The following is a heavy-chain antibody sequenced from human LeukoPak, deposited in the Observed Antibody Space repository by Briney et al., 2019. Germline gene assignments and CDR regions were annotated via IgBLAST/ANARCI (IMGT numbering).Heavy chain of an antibody. J-gene: IGHJ4*02. D-gene: IGHD3-16*01. CDR1: GYTFTGYY. V-gene: IGHV1-2*06. Sequence: ASVKVSCKTSGYTFTGYYTHWVRQAPGQGLEWLGRMNPNSGDTNYPQNFQGRVTMTRDTSISTAYMELSSLRSDDTAVYYCVPRGDGGFDYWGQGTLVSVSS. CDR2: MNPNSGDT. CDR3: VPRGDGGFDY.